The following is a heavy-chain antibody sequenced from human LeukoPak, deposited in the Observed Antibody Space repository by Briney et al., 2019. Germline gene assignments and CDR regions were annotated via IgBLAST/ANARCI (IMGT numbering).Heavy chain of an antibody. CDR3: ARAHLHYGDSIHDLDY. D-gene: IGHD4-17*01. V-gene: IGHV1-18*01. CDR2: VSAYNGNT. J-gene: IGHJ4*02. Sequence: VSVKVSCKASGYTFSNYGISWVRQAPGQGLEWMGWVSAYNGNTNYAQKLQDRVTMTTDTSTSTVYMELSSLRSEDTAVYYCARAHLHYGDSIHDLDYWGQGTLVTVSS. CDR1: GYTFSNYG.